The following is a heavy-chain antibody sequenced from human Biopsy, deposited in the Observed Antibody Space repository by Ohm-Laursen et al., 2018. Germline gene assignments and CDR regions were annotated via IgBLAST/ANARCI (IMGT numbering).Heavy chain of an antibody. Sequence: SLRLSCAAPGFIFSYRGMHWVRQAPGKGLEWVAVISSDGSNKYYADSVKGRFTISRDNSKDTLYLQLNSLRAEDTAVYYCAKDGVAVGAGGDPYYYGMDVWGQGTTVTVSS. V-gene: IGHV3-30*18. D-gene: IGHD2-15*01. J-gene: IGHJ6*02. CDR3: AKDGVAVGAGGDPYYYGMDV. CDR2: ISSDGSNK. CDR1: GFIFSYRG.